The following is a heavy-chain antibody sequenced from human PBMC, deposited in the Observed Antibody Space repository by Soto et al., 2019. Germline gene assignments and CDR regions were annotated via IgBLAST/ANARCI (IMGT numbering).Heavy chain of an antibody. CDR1: GYTFTSYD. V-gene: IGHV1-8*01. Sequence: ASVKVSCKASGYTFTSYDINWVRQATGQGLEWMGWMNPNSGNTGYAQKFQGRVTMTRNTSISTAYMELSSLRSEDTAVYYCAISHRYCSSTSCLYYFDYWGQGTLGTVSS. J-gene: IGHJ4*02. CDR3: AISHRYCSSTSCLYYFDY. D-gene: IGHD2-2*01. CDR2: MNPNSGNT.